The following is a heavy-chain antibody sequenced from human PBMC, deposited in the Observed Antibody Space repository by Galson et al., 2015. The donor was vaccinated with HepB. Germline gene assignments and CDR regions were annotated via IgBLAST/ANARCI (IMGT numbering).Heavy chain of an antibody. CDR3: AKEGLWRSSTSSQIDY. V-gene: IGHV3-30*18. Sequence: SLRLSCAASGFTFSGYGMHWVRQAPGKGLEWVAAISYDGSNKYYGESVKGRFTISRDNSKNTLHLQMNSLRGEDTAVYYCAKEGLWRSSTSSQIDYWGQGTLVTVSS. CDR1: GFTFSGYG. D-gene: IGHD2-2*01. CDR2: ISYDGSNK. J-gene: IGHJ4*02.